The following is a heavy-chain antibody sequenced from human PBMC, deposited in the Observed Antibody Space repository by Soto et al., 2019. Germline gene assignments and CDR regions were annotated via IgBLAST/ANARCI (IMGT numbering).Heavy chain of an antibody. CDR2: ISAYNGNT. D-gene: IGHD3-22*01. Sequence: ASVKVSCKASGYTFTSYGISWVRQAPGQGLEWMGWISAYNGNTNYAQKLQGRVTMTTDTSTSTAYMELRSLRSDDTAVYYCARVNYYDSSGYLNYFDYWSQGTLVTVSS. V-gene: IGHV1-18*01. J-gene: IGHJ4*02. CDR1: GYTFTSYG. CDR3: ARVNYYDSSGYLNYFDY.